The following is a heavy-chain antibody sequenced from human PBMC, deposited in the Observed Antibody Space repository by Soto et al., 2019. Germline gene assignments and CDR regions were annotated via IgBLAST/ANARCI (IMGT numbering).Heavy chain of an antibody. Sequence: QVQLVESGGGVVQPGRSLRLSCAASGFTFSSYGMHWVRQAPGEGLEWVAVIWYDGSNKYYADSVKGRFTISRDNSKNTLYLQMNSLRAEDTAVYYCARLLTGYSYYYYYGMDVWGQGTTVTVSS. CDR3: ARLLTGYSYYYYYGMDV. CDR2: IWYDGSNK. V-gene: IGHV3-33*01. CDR1: GFTFSSYG. J-gene: IGHJ6*02. D-gene: IGHD3-9*01.